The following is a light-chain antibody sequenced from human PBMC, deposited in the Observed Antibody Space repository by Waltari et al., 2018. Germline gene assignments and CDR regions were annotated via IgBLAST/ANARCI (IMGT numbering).Light chain of an antibody. CDR3: AAWDDGLNGYV. Sequence: QSVLIQPPSASGTPGQRVTITCSGSSSNIGSNVVTWYQHLPGTAPKLLIYSNSQRPSGVPDRFSGSKSGTSASLAISGLQSADEADYYCAAWDDGLNGYVFGIGTTVTVL. J-gene: IGLJ1*01. CDR1: SSNIGSNV. V-gene: IGLV1-44*01. CDR2: SNS.